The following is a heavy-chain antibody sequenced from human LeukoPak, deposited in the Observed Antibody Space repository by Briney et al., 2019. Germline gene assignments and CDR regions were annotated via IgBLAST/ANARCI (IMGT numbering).Heavy chain of an antibody. CDR2: INPNSGGT. V-gene: IGHV1-2*06. Sequence: ASVKVSCKASGYTFTGYYMHWVRQAPGQGLEWMGRINPNSGGTNYAQKFQGSVTMTRDTSISIAYMELSRLRSDDTAVYYCARAWDSSGYYLIDYWGQGTLVTVSS. D-gene: IGHD3-22*01. CDR3: ARAWDSSGYYLIDY. CDR1: GYTFTGYY. J-gene: IGHJ4*02.